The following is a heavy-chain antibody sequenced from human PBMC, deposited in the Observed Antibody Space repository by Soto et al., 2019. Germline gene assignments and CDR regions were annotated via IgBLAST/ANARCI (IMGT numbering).Heavy chain of an antibody. Sequence: GASVKVSCKASGGTFSSYAISWLRQAPGQGLEWMGGIIPIFGTANYAQKFQGRVTITADEPTSTAYMELSSLRSEDTAVYYCARDRPITMVRDYGMDVWGQGTTVTVSS. CDR3: ARDRPITMVRDYGMDV. D-gene: IGHD3-10*01. CDR2: IIPIFGTA. V-gene: IGHV1-69*13. CDR1: GGTFSSYA. J-gene: IGHJ6*02.